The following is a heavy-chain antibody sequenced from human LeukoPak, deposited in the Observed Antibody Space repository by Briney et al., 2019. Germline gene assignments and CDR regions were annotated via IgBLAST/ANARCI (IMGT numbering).Heavy chain of an antibody. Sequence: SETLSLTCTVSGGSISSSSYSWGWIRQPPGKGLEWIGSIYYSGSTYYNPSLKSRVTISVDTSKNQFSLKLSSVTAADTAVYYCARSLLWDDYYFDYWGQGTLVTVSS. CDR1: GGSISSSSYS. V-gene: IGHV4-39*07. J-gene: IGHJ4*02. CDR2: IYYSGST. CDR3: ARSLLWDDYYFDY. D-gene: IGHD1-26*01.